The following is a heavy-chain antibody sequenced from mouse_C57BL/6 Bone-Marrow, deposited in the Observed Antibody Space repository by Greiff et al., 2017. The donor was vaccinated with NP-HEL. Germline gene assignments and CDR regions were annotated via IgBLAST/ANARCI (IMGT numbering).Heavy chain of an antibody. CDR3: TYDGYYGGYAMDY. J-gene: IGHJ4*01. D-gene: IGHD2-3*01. CDR1: GFTFSNYW. CDR2: IRLKSDNYAT. V-gene: IGHV6-3*01. Sequence: EVQLQESGGGLVQPGGSMKLSCVASGFTFSNYWMNWVRQSPEKGLEWVAQIRLKSDNYATHYAESVKGRFIISRDDSKSSVYLQMNNLRAEDTGIYYCTYDGYYGGYAMDYWGQGTSVTVSS.